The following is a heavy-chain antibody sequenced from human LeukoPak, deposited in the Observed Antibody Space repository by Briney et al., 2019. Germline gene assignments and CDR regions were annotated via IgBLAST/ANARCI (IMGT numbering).Heavy chain of an antibody. D-gene: IGHD2-21*02. V-gene: IGHV1-69*04. J-gene: IGHJ4*02. Sequence: VASVKVSCKASGGTFSSYAISWVRQAPGQGLEWMGRIIPILGIANYEQKFQGRVTITADKSTSTAYMELSSLRSEDTAVYYCARSVGIVVVTAMPYFDYWGQGTLVTVSS. CDR3: ARSVGIVVVTAMPYFDY. CDR1: GGTFSSYA. CDR2: IIPILGIA.